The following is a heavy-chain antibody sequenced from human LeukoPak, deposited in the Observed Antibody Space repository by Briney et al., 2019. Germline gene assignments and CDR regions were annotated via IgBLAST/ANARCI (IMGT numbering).Heavy chain of an antibody. V-gene: IGHV1-2*02. CDR3: TREARAGSWFDP. Sequence: ASVKVSCKASGYTFNNYYIHWVRQAPGQGLEWMGWINPDSGDTKYQGRVTMTRDTSINTLYMELSRLTYDDTAIFYCTREARAGSWFDPWGQGTLITVSS. CDR2: INPDSGDT. J-gene: IGHJ5*02. D-gene: IGHD5-12*01. CDR1: GYTFNNYY.